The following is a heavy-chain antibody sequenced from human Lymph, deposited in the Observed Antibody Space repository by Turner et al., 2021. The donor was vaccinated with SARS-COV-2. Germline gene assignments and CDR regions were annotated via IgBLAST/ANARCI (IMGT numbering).Heavy chain of an antibody. CDR3: AKDGYDGIYCGGGSCYSGWFDP. J-gene: IGHJ5*02. CDR1: GFTFISYT. Sequence: EVQLLESGGGLVQPGGCLRLPCAASGFTFISYTMSWVRQAPGKGLEWVSAISGSGASTYYADSVKGRFTISRDNSKNTLYLQMNSLRVEDTAVYYCAKDGYDGIYCGGGSCYSGWFDPWGQGTLVTVSS. CDR2: ISGSGAST. V-gene: IGHV3-23*01. D-gene: IGHD2-15*01.